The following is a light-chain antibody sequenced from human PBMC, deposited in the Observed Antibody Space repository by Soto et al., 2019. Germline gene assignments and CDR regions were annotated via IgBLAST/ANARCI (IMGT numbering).Light chain of an antibody. V-gene: IGKV3-15*01. J-gene: IGKJ1*01. Sequence: EIVMTQSPATLSVSPGERATLSCSASQSVSSNLAWYQQKPVQAPRLLXYGASTRATGIPARLSGSGSGTEFTLTISSLQYEDYAVYYCHQYNNWHPWTFGQGTKVDIK. CDR2: GAS. CDR3: HQYNNWHPWT. CDR1: QSVSSN.